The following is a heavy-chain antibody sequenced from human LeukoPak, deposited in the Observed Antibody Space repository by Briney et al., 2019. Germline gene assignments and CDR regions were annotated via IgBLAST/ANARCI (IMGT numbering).Heavy chain of an antibody. CDR2: IYSGGST. D-gene: IGHD3-10*01. Sequence: PGGSLRLSCAASGFTLSSYAMSWVRQAPGKGLEWVSVIYSGGSTYYADSVKGRFTISRDNSKNTLYLQMNSLRAEDTAVYYCAREMGSTYYYGSGSPQFDYWGQGTLVTVSS. CDR3: AREMGSTYYYGSGSPQFDY. CDR1: GFTLSSYA. J-gene: IGHJ4*02. V-gene: IGHV3-66*01.